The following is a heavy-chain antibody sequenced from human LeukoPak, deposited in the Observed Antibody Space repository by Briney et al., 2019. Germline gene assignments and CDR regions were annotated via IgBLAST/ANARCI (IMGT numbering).Heavy chain of an antibody. V-gene: IGHV3-9*01. CDR1: GFTFDDYA. CDR3: AKGIEAGYSYGCDY. J-gene: IGHJ4*02. CDR2: ISWNSGST. D-gene: IGHD5-18*01. Sequence: PGGSLRLSCVASGFTFDDYAMHWVRQVPGKGLEWVSGISWNSGSTGYADSVKGRFTISRDSAKNSLYLQMNSLRAEDTALYYCAKGIEAGYSYGCDYWGQGTLVTVSS.